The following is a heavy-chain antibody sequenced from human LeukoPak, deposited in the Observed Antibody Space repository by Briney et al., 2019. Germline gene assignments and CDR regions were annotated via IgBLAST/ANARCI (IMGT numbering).Heavy chain of an antibody. Sequence: SETLSITCTVPGGSISSYYCSWSRQPPGKGLEWIGYIYYSGSTNYNPSLKSRVTISVDTSKNQFSLKLSSVTAADTAVYYCAAENRGLFDYWGQGTLVTVSS. CDR2: IYYSGST. D-gene: IGHD3-10*01. J-gene: IGHJ4*02. CDR3: AAENRGLFDY. V-gene: IGHV4-59*01. CDR1: GGSISSYY.